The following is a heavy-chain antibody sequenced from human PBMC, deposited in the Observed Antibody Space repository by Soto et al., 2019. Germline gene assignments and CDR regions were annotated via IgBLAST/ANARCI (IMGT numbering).Heavy chain of an antibody. Sequence: GGSLRLSCAASGFTFSSYAMHWVRQAPGKGLEWVAVISYDGSNKYYADSVKGRFTISRDNSKNTLYLQMNSLRAEDTAVYYCARDFRRDGYKHYDYWGQGTLVTVSS. J-gene: IGHJ4*02. CDR2: ISYDGSNK. V-gene: IGHV3-30-3*01. CDR3: ARDFRRDGYKHYDY. CDR1: GFTFSSYA. D-gene: IGHD5-12*01.